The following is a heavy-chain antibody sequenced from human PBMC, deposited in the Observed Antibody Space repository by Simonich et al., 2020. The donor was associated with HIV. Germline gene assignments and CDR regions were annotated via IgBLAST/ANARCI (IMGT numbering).Heavy chain of an antibody. CDR3: ARGFYQRLYYFDY. D-gene: IGHD2-2*01. CDR2: INHSGST. V-gene: IGHV4-34*01. CDR1: GGALSGYY. Sequence: QVQLQQWGAGLLKPSETLSLTCAVYGGALSGYYGSWIRQPPGKGLEWIEEINHSGSTNYNPSLKRRVTISVDTSKNQFSLKLSSVTAADTAVYYCARGFYQRLYYFDYWGQGTLVTVSS. J-gene: IGHJ4*02.